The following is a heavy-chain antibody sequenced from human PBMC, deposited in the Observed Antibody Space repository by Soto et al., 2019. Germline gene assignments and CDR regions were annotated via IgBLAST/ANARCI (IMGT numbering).Heavy chain of an antibody. J-gene: IGHJ4*02. CDR3: ASRDPGTSVDY. CDR1: GGSFTSNNW. CDR2: IYRTGST. Sequence: QVQLQESGPGLVKPSGTLSLTCAVSGGSFTSNNWWTWVRQPPGQGLEWIGEIYRTGSTNYKRSLKRRVNLSLDKSENQVSLNVTSLTAADTAVYYCASRDPGTSVDYWGQGTLVTVSS. V-gene: IGHV4-4*02. D-gene: IGHD1-7*01.